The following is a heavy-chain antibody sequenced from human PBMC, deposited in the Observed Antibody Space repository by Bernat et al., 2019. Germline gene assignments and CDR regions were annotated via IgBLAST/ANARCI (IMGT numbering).Heavy chain of an antibody. CDR3: ARSGERGAFDI. J-gene: IGHJ3*02. V-gene: IGHV1-46*01. Sequence: QVQLVQSGAEVKKPGASVKVSCKASGYTFTSYYMHWVRQAPGQGLEWMGIINPSGGSTSYAQKFQGRVTMTRDMSTSTVYMELSSLRSEDTAVYYCARSGERGAFDIWGQGTMVTVSS. D-gene: IGHD3-10*01. CDR2: INPSGGST. CDR1: GYTFTSYY.